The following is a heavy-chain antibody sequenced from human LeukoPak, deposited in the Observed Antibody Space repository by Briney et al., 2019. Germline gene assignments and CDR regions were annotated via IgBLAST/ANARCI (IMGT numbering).Heavy chain of an antibody. CDR3: AKSPLRTRTLLDY. CDR1: GFTFSTYA. Sequence: PGGSLRLSCVASGFTFSTYAMSWVRQAPGKGLEWVSTISGSGGSTYYADSVKGRFTISRDNSKNTLYLQMNSLRADDTAVYYCAKSPLRTRTLLDYWGQGTLVTVSS. V-gene: IGHV3-23*01. J-gene: IGHJ4*02. D-gene: IGHD3-3*01. CDR2: ISGSGGST.